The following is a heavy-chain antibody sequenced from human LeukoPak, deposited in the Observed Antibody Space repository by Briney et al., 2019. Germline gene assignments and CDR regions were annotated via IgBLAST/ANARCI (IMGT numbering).Heavy chain of an antibody. D-gene: IGHD1-26*01. Sequence: SETLSLTCSVSGDSISSYYWSWIRQPAGKGLEWIGRLYTSGSTNYNPSLKSRVTMSVDTSKNQFSLKLSSVTAADTAVYYCARDGGMGAQYYFDYWGQGTLVTVSS. V-gene: IGHV4-4*07. CDR3: ARDGGMGAQYYFDY. J-gene: IGHJ4*02. CDR2: LYTSGST. CDR1: GDSISSYY.